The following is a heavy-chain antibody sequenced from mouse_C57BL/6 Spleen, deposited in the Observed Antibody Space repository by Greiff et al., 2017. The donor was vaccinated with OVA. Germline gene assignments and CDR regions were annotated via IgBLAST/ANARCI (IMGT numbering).Heavy chain of an antibody. V-gene: IGHV5-17*01. J-gene: IGHJ4*01. CDR1: GFTFSDYG. Sequence: EVKLVESGGGLVKPGGSLKLSCAASGFTFSDYGMHWVRQAPEQGLEWVAYISSGSSTFYYADTVKGRFTISSDNAKNTLFLQMTSLRSEDTAMYYCARGFRGAMDYWGQGTSVTVSS. CDR3: ARGFRGAMDY. CDR2: ISSGSSTF.